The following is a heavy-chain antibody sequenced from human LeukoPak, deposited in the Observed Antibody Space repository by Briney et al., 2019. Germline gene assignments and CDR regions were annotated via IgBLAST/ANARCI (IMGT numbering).Heavy chain of an antibody. V-gene: IGHV4-30-4*01. CDR3: ARVRVEMATSQLGTGTTMYYFDY. CDR1: GGSISSGDYY. D-gene: IGHD5-24*01. CDR2: TYYSGST. Sequence: PSQTLSLTCTVSGGSISSGDYYWSWIRQPPGKGLEWIGYTYYSGSTYYNPSLKSRVTISVDTSKNQFSLKLSSVTAADTAVYYCARVRVEMATSQLGTGTTMYYFDYWGQGTLVTVSS. J-gene: IGHJ4*02.